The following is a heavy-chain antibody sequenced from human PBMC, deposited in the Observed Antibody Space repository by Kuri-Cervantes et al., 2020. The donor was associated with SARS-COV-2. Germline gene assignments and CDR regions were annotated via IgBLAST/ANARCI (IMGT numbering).Heavy chain of an antibody. D-gene: IGHD3-22*01. V-gene: IGHV4-61*02. CDR3: ARWGGQPDGSGPNEL. CDR1: GGSISSGSYY. Sequence: LRLSCTVSGGSISSGSYYWTWIRQPAGKGLEWIGRLYTSGSTNYNPSLKSRVTISADTSKNQFSLNLSSVTAADTAVYYCARWGGQPDGSGPNELWGQGTLVTVSS. CDR2: LYTSGST. J-gene: IGHJ4*02.